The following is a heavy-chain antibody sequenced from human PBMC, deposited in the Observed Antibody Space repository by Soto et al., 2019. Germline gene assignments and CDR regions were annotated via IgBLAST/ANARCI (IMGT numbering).Heavy chain of an antibody. V-gene: IGHV4-59*08. J-gene: IGHJ6*02. D-gene: IGHD2-2*03. CDR2: IHYSGSA. Sequence: SETLSLTCAVSGDSISPLYWSWVRQPPGKGLEFIGYIHYSGSAVYNPSLKSRVTISLDTSKNQFSLKLTSVTAADTAVYYCARLNGYCVSTNCHGYYGMDVWGQGTTVTVS. CDR1: GDSISPLY. CDR3: ARLNGYCVSTNCHGYYGMDV.